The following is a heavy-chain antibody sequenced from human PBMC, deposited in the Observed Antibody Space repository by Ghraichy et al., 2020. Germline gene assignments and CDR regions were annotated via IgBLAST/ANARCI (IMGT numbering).Heavy chain of an antibody. J-gene: IGHJ6*02. CDR3: AKDIAVAGFAPYYYYYGMDV. CDR1: GFTFSSYA. D-gene: IGHD6-19*01. Sequence: GGSLRLSCAASGFTFSSYAMSWVRQAPGKGLEWVSAISGSGGSTYYADSVKGRFTISRDNSKNTLYLQMNSLRAEDTAVYYCAKDIAVAGFAPYYYYYGMDVWGQGTTVTVSS. V-gene: IGHV3-23*01. CDR2: ISGSGGST.